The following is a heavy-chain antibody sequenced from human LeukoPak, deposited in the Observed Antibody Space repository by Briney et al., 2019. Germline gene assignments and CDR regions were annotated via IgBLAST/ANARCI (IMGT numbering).Heavy chain of an antibody. CDR3: ARGRYSYGFESKATPVDY. Sequence: SETLSLTCAVYGGSFSGYYWSWIRQPPGKGLEWIGEINHSGSTNYNPSLKSRVTISVDTSKNQFSLKLSSVTAADTAVYYCARGRYSYGFESKATPVDYWGQGTLVTVSS. CDR1: GGSFSGYY. CDR2: INHSGST. V-gene: IGHV4-34*01. J-gene: IGHJ4*02. D-gene: IGHD5-18*01.